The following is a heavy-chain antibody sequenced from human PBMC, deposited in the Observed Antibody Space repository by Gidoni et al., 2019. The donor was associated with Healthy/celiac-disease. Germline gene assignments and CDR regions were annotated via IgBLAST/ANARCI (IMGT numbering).Heavy chain of an antibody. Sequence: STYYNPSLKSRVTISVDTSKNQFSLKLSSVTAADTAVYYCARHLGRIAADAGRSNNNWFDPWGQGTLVTVSS. CDR3: ARHLGRIAADAGRSNNNWFDP. V-gene: IGHV4-39*01. J-gene: IGHJ5*02. D-gene: IGHD6-13*01. CDR2: ST.